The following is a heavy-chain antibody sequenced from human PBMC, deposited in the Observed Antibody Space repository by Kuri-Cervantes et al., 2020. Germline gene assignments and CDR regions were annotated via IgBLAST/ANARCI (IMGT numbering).Heavy chain of an antibody. V-gene: IGHV1-2*04. CDR2: INPNSGGT. J-gene: IGHJ6*02. Sequence: ASLKVSCKAAGYTFTSYAMDWVRQAPGQGLVWMGWINPNSGGTNYAQKFQGWVTMTRATSISTAYMELRRLRSDDTAVYYCARGSPVTYGMDVWGQGTTVTVSS. CDR3: ARGSPVTYGMDV. CDR1: GYTFTSYA. D-gene: IGHD4-17*01.